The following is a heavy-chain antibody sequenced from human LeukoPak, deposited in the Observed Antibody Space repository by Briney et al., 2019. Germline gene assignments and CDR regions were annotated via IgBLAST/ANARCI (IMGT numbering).Heavy chain of an antibody. CDR2: IYGADTT. CDR3: ARGYYYGSGSYWGFDY. J-gene: IGHJ4*02. V-gene: IGHV3-66*01. D-gene: IGHD3-10*01. Sequence: GESLRLSCAASGLTVSNNYMSWVRQAPGKGLEWVSIIYGADTTYYADSVKGRFTISRENAKNSLYLQMSSLRAGDTAVYYCARGYYYGSGSYWGFDYWGQGTLVTVSS. CDR1: GLTVSNNY.